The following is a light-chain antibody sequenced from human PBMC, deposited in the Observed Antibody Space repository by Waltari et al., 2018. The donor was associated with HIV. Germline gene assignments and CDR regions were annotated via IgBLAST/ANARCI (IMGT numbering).Light chain of an antibody. J-gene: IGKJ1*01. CDR1: RGIITA. CDR2: DAS. Sequence: AILLTQSPSSLSAAVGDSVTITCRASRGIITALAWYQQKPGRPPKLVIYDASTLESGVPSRFSGSGSGTDFTLTISRLEPEDFAVYYCQQYGTSQWTFGRGTKVEI. CDR3: QQYGTSQWT. V-gene: IGKV1-13*02.